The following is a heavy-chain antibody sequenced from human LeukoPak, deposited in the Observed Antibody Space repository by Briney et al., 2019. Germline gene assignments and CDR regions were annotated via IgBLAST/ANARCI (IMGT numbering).Heavy chain of an antibody. J-gene: IGHJ4*02. CDR1: GFTFDDYA. Sequence: GGSLRLSCAASGFTFDDYAMHWVRQAPGKGLEWVAGISWNSGSIGYADSVKGRFTISRDNAKNSLYLQMNSLRAEDMALYYCAKGALWYSSSNYFDYWGQGTLVTVSS. V-gene: IGHV3-9*03. CDR2: ISWNSGSI. D-gene: IGHD6-6*01. CDR3: AKGALWYSSSNYFDY.